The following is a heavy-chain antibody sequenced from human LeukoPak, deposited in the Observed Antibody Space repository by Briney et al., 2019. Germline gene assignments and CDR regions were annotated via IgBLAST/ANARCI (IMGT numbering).Heavy chain of an antibody. CDR1: GFPFSSYA. D-gene: IGHD2-15*01. CDR3: AAYCSGGNCLDY. Sequence: ASLRLSCTASGFPFSSYAMSWVRQTPGKGLEWIGEIYRTGSTNYNPSLKSRITMSVDKPRNQFSLRLSSVTAADTAIYYCAAYCSGGNCLDYWGRGILVTVSS. J-gene: IGHJ4*02. V-gene: IGHV4-34*10. CDR2: IYRTGST.